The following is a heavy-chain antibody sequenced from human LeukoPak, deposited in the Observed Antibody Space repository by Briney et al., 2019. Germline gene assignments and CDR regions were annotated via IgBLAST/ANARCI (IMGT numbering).Heavy chain of an antibody. CDR3: ARGNRYYYESSGYYLFDY. CDR2: IYYSGST. J-gene: IGHJ4*02. CDR1: GGSISSYY. V-gene: IGHV4-59*07. D-gene: IGHD3-22*01. Sequence: SDTLSLTCTVSGGSISSYYWSWLRQPPGKGLEWLGYIYYSGSTNYNPSLKSRVTISVDKSKNQFSLKLSSVTAADTAVYYCARGNRYYYESSGYYLFDYGGQGTLVTVSS.